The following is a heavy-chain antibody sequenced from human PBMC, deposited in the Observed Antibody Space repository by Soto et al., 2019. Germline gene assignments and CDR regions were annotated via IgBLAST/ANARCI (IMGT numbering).Heavy chain of an antibody. J-gene: IGHJ5*02. V-gene: IGHV1-18*04. Sequence: GASVKVSCKASGYTFTSYGISWVRQAPGQGLEWMGWISAYNGNTNYAQKLQGRVTMTRDISIATAYMELSSLRSDDTAIYYCARMETFGSLNWFDPWGQGTLVTVSS. CDR1: GYTFTSYG. CDR3: ARMETFGSLNWFDP. D-gene: IGHD3-16*01. CDR2: ISAYNGNT.